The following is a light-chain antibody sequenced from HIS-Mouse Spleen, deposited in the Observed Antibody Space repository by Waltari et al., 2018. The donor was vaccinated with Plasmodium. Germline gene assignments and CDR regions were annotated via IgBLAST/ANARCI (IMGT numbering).Light chain of an antibody. CDR3: CSYAGSSTNWV. V-gene: IGLV2-23*01. J-gene: IGLJ3*02. Sequence: QSALTQPASVSGSPGQSITISCTGTSSAVGSYNLVSWYQQHPGKAPKLMIYEGRKRPSGVSNRFSGSKSGNTASLTISGLQAEDEADYYCCSYAGSSTNWVFGGGTKLTVL. CDR2: EGR. CDR1: SSAVGSYNL.